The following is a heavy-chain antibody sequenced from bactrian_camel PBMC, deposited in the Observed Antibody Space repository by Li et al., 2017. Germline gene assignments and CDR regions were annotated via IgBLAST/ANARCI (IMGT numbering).Heavy chain of an antibody. Sequence: DVQLVESGGGSVQAGGSLRLSCTASGVTFDDHDMAWYRQGSGNECEFVSSISSDGDTDYADFVKGRFTISQDNAKNTVYLQMNSLKPDDTAVYSCARVRGVVAVGFVDYCGQGTQVTVS. CDR1: GVTFDDHD. CDR3: ARVRGVVAVGFVDY. V-gene: IGHV3S66*01. J-gene: IGHJ4*01. CDR2: ISSDGDT. D-gene: IGHD6*01.